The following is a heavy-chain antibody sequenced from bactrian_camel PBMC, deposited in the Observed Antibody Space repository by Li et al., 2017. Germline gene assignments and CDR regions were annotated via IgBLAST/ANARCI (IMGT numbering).Heavy chain of an antibody. CDR3: AVDCSARFDYCSGSWPRSDY. CDR1: GYSMEKKF. Sequence: VQLVESGGGSVQAGGFLRLSCVVSGYSMEKKFMGWFRQAPGKDREGVACIYTELSVGGAGRSYYADSVKGRFTVSQDNAKSTVYLQMNSLKPDDTAMYYCAVDCSARFDYCSGSWPRSDYWGQGTQVTVS. D-gene: IGHD3*01. J-gene: IGHJ4*01. V-gene: IGHV3S63*01. CDR2: IYTELSVGGAGRS.